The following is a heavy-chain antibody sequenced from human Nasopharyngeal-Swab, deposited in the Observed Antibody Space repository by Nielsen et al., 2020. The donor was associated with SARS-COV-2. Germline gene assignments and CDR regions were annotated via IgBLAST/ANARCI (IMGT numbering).Heavy chain of an antibody. D-gene: IGHD1-1*01. J-gene: IGHJ4*02. CDR2: ISSSSSYI. CDR1: GFTLSSYS. Sequence: GESLKISCAASGFTLSSYSMNWVRQAPGKGLEWVSSISSSSSYIYYADSVKGRFTISRDNAKNSLYLQMNSLRAEDTAVYYCAREMPPGRELDYWGQGTLVTVSS. CDR3: AREMPPGRELDY. V-gene: IGHV3-21*01.